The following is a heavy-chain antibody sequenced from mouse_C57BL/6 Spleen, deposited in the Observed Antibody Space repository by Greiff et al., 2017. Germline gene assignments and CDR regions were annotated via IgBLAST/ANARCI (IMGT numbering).Heavy chain of an antibody. V-gene: IGHV1-18*01. Sequence: EVQRVESGPELVKPGASVKIPCKASGYTFTDYNMDWVKQSHGKSLEWIGDINPNNGGTIYNQKFKGKATLTVDKSSSTAYMELRSLTSEDTAVYYCTRGDHDWFAYWGQGTLVTVSA. J-gene: IGHJ3*01. CDR1: GYTFTDYN. CDR3: TRGDHDWFAY. CDR2: INPNNGGT.